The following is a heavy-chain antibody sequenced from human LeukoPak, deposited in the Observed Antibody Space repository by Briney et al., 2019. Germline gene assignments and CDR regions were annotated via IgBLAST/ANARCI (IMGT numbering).Heavy chain of an antibody. V-gene: IGHV3-7*01. CDR1: GFTFSDYW. D-gene: IGHD2-15*01. J-gene: IGHJ1*01. Sequence: GGALRLSCVASGFTFSDYWMSWVRQAPGKGLEGVANIKPEGSEKSYVDSVKGRFTISRDNSKNTVSLQLNSLRAEDTALYYCAKKEGQYCTGGGCYSGYFQHWGQGTLVTVSS. CDR3: AKKEGQYCTGGGCYSGYFQH. CDR2: IKPEGSEK.